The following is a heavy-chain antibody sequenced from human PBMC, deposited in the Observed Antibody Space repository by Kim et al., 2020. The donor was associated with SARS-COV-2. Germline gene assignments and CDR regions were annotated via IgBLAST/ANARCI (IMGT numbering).Heavy chain of an antibody. J-gene: IGHJ6*02. Sequence: GGSLRLSCAASGFTFSSYSMNWVRQAPGKGLEWVSSISSSRSYIYYADSVKGRFTISRDNAKNLLYLQMNSPRAEDTAVYYCARHRSSWYLPSMDVWGQGTTVTVSS. CDR2: ISSSRSYI. CDR1: GFTFSSYS. V-gene: IGHV3-21*01. D-gene: IGHD6-13*01. CDR3: ARHRSSWYLPSMDV.